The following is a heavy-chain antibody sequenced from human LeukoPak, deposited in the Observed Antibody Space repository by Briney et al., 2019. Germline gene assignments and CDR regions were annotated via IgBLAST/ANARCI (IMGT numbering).Heavy chain of an antibody. V-gene: IGHV5-10-1*01. CDR3: ARHQYDILTGYYLWWFDP. CDR1: GDSFTSYW. J-gene: IGHJ5*02. CDR2: IDPSDSYT. D-gene: IGHD3-9*01. Sequence: GESLKISCKGSGDSFTSYWISWVRQMPGKGLEWMGRIDPSDSYTNYSPSFQGHVTISADKSISTAYLQWSSLKASDTAMYYCARHQYDILTGYYLWWFDPWGQGTLFTVSS.